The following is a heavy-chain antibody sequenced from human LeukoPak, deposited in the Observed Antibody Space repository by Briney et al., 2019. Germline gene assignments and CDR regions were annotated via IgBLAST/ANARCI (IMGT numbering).Heavy chain of an antibody. CDR3: ARDHSGYSLGYALYYFDY. Sequence: ASVKVSCKASGGTFNNYAFSWVRQAPGQGLEWMGGIIPMFGTVSYAQKFQGRVTVTTDASTDTVYMELSSLKFEDTALYYCARDHSGYSLGYALYYFDYWGQGTLVTASS. D-gene: IGHD5-18*01. CDR1: GGTFNNYA. CDR2: IIPMFGTV. J-gene: IGHJ4*02. V-gene: IGHV1-69*05.